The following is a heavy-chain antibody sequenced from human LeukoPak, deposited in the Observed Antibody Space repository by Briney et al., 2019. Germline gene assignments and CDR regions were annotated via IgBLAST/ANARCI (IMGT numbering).Heavy chain of an antibody. CDR1: GYTFTSYY. J-gene: IGHJ4*02. Sequence: ASVKVSCKASGYTFTSYYMHWVRQAPGQGLEWMGIFNPSGGSTSYAQKFQGRVTMTRDTSTSTVYMELSSLRSEDTAVYYCARGDDSSGYYYDYFDYWGQGTLVTVSS. CDR3: ARGDDSSGYYYDYFDY. CDR2: FNPSGGST. D-gene: IGHD3-22*01. V-gene: IGHV1-46*01.